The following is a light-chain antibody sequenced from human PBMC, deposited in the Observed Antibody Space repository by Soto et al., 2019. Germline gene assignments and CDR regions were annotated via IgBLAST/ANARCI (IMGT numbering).Light chain of an antibody. CDR1: QSIGSY. Sequence: EIVLTQSPATLSLSLGERATLSCRASQSIGSYLAWYQHKLGQPPRLLIYDASNRATGIPVRFSGSGSGTDFTLTISRLEPADFAVYYCQQYQNSPRTFGQGTKVDIK. CDR3: QQYQNSPRT. V-gene: IGKV3-11*01. J-gene: IGKJ1*01. CDR2: DAS.